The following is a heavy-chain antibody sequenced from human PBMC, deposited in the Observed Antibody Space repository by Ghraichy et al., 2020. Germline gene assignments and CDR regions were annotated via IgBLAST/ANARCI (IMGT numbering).Heavy chain of an antibody. V-gene: IGHV3-21*01. Sequence: SLNISCVVSGFTFSGYSMNWVRQAPGRALEWVSSISSDSTYIYYEDSVKGRFTISRDNAKNSLYLQMDSLRVEDTAVYYCARDNAAVAKDYWGQGTLVTVSS. D-gene: IGHD2-2*01. CDR1: GFTFSGYS. CDR2: ISSDSTYI. J-gene: IGHJ4*02. CDR3: ARDNAAVAKDY.